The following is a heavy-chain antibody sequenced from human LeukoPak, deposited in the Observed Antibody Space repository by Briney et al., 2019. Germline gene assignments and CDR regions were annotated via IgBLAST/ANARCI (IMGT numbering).Heavy chain of an antibody. CDR2: IYYSGST. Sequence: PSETLSLTCTVSGGSISSGGYYWSWIRQHPGKGLEWIGYIYYSGSTYYNPSLKSRVTISVDTSKNQFSLKLSSVTAADTAVYYCARSHSMGLRPFDYWGQEPWSPSPQ. CDR3: ARSHSMGLRPFDY. CDR1: GGSISSGGYY. D-gene: IGHD5-12*01. J-gene: IGHJ4*01. V-gene: IGHV4-31*03.